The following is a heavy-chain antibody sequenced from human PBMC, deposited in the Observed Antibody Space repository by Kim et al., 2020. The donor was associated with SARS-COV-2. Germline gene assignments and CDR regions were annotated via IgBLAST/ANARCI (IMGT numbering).Heavy chain of an antibody. CDR3: ARSKRRQGYRSDWYFAMDV. CDR1: GGSLSITSTYD. D-gene: IGHD6-19*01. J-gene: IGHJ6*02. V-gene: IGHV4-61*02. Sequence: SETLSLTCSVSGGSLSITSTYDWNWIRQPAGKGLEWIGRMYISGRTDYNPSLQSRVSISVDASKSLFSLNLSSVTAADTAVYFCARSKRRQGYRSDWYFAMDVWGQGTTVTVSS. CDR2: MYISGRT.